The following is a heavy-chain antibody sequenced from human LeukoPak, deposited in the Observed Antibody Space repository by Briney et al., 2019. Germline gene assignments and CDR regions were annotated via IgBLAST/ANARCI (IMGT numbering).Heavy chain of an antibody. CDR2: INPNSGAT. CDR1: GYTFTGYY. V-gene: IGHV1-2*02. J-gene: IGHJ4*02. Sequence: ASVKVSCKASGYTFTGYYIHWVRQAPGQGLEWMRWINPNSGATSFAQKFQGRVTMTRDTSISSAYMEVSGLRSDDTAVYYCARDTYGSGNYHPFDYWGQGTMVTVSS. D-gene: IGHD3-10*01. CDR3: ARDTYGSGNYHPFDY.